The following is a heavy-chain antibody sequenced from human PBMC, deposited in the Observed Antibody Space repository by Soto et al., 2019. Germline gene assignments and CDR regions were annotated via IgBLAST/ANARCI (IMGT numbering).Heavy chain of an antibody. Sequence: VGSLRLSCAASGFTFSSYGMHWVRQAPGKGLEWVAVIWYDGSNKYYADSVKGRFTISRDNSKNTLYLQMNSLRAEDTAVYHCARDKPVTHGHCGQGTLVTVSS. V-gene: IGHV3-33*01. CDR1: GFTFSSYG. D-gene: IGHD2-2*01. CDR3: ARDKPVTHGH. J-gene: IGHJ4*02. CDR2: IWYDGSNK.